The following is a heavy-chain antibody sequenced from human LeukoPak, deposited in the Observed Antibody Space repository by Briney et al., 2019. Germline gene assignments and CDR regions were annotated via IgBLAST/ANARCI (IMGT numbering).Heavy chain of an antibody. Sequence: PSETLSLTCAVYGGSFSGYYWSWIRQPPGKGLEWIGEINHSGSTDYNPSLKSRVTISVDTSKNQFSLKLSSVTAADTAVYYCARARYSGSYQNWFDPWGQGTLVTVSS. D-gene: IGHD1-26*01. V-gene: IGHV4-34*01. CDR3: ARARYSGSYQNWFDP. J-gene: IGHJ5*02. CDR2: INHSGST. CDR1: GGSFSGYY.